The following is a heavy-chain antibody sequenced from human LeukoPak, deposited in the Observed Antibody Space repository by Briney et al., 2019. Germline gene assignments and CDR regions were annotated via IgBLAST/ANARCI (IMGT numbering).Heavy chain of an antibody. CDR1: GFTFSSYW. V-gene: IGHV3-48*04. CDR3: ARGGYDLAFDI. Sequence: PGGSLRLSCAASGFTFSSYWMSWVRQAPGKGLEWVSCISGSSSTTYYADSVKGRFTISRDNAKNSLYVQMSSLRVEDTAVYYCARGGYDLAFDIWGQGTMVTVSS. D-gene: IGHD1-1*01. CDR2: ISGSSSTT. J-gene: IGHJ3*02.